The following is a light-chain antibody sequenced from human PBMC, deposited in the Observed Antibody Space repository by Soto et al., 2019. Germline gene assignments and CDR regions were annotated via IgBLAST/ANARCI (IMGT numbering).Light chain of an antibody. CDR3: SSYGASSTL. J-gene: IGLJ3*02. CDR2: DVS. V-gene: IGLV2-14*03. Sequence: QSVLTQPASRSGAHGHSIPITCTGTSSDIGSYNYVSWYQQHPGKAPKLMIFDVSYRPSGISDRFSGSKSGNTASLTISGLQPEDEADYYCSSYGASSTLFGGGTKVTVL. CDR1: SSDIGSYNY.